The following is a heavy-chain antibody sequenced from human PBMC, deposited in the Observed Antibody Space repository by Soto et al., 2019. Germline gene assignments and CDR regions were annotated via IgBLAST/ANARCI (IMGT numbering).Heavy chain of an antibody. Sequence: PSETLSLTCAVYGGSFSGYYWSWIRQPPGKGLEWIGEINHSGSTNYNPSLKSRVTISVDTSKNQFSLKLSSVTAADTAVYYCARVVREDIVVVVAATLYYGMDVWGQGTTVTVSS. V-gene: IGHV4-34*01. D-gene: IGHD2-15*01. CDR1: GGSFSGYY. CDR3: ARVVREDIVVVVAATLYYGMDV. J-gene: IGHJ6*02. CDR2: INHSGST.